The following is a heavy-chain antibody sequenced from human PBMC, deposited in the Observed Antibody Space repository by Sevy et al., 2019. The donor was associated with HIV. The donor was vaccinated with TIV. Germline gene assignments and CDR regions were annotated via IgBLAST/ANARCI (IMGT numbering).Heavy chain of an antibody. Sequence: SETLSLTCTVSGDSFSSYFWVWIRQPAGKGLEWIGRINTSGSTNYNPSLKSRVTMSVDTSKSQFSLKVTSLTAADTAIYFCARSNWVTATNGFSKSYYFDYWGQGSLVTVSS. V-gene: IGHV4-4*07. D-gene: IGHD7-27*01. CDR2: INTSGST. CDR1: GDSFSSYF. J-gene: IGHJ4*02. CDR3: ARSNWVTATNGFSKSYYFDY.